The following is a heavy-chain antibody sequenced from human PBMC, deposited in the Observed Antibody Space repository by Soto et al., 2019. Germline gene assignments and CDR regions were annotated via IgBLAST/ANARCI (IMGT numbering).Heavy chain of an antibody. J-gene: IGHJ4*01. V-gene: IGHV5-10-1*01. Sequence: PWESLKISCEASRYNFPIYHISCMRQMPGKGLEWVGKIDPSDSRTMYRPSSRARITISVDKSINTAYLEWGRLKASDTAMYYCGSHDPRDHFDFSGQRTLVPGSS. D-gene: IGHD2-21*02. CDR1: RYNFPIYH. CDR2: IDPSDSRT. CDR3: GSHDPRDHFDF.